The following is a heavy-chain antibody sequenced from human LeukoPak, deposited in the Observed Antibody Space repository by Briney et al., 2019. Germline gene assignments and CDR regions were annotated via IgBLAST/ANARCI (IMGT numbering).Heavy chain of an antibody. Sequence: GGSLRLSCVASGFKLNDYAMHWVRQAPGKGLEWVSGLSWHSGSIGYADSVKGRFIISRDNAKNSLYLEMNSLRPEDPALYYCAKETKVGENLYYFDYWGRGTLVTVSS. CDR2: LSWHSGSI. V-gene: IGHV3-9*01. CDR1: GFKLNDYA. J-gene: IGHJ4*02. D-gene: IGHD1-26*01. CDR3: AKETKVGENLYYFDY.